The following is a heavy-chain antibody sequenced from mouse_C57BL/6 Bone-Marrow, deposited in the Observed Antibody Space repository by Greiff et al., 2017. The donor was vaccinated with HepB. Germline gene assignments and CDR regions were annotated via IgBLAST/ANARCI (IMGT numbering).Heavy chain of an antibody. CDR1: GFTFSDYY. CDR3: ARRGDDGYYWFAY. Sequence: EVQLMESGGGLVQPGGSLKLSCAASGFTFSDYYMYWVRQTPEKRLEWVAYISNGGGSTYYPDTVKGRFTISRDNAKNTLYLQMSRLKSEDTAMYYCARRGDDGYYWFAYWGQGTLVTVSA. J-gene: IGHJ3*01. D-gene: IGHD2-3*01. V-gene: IGHV5-12*01. CDR2: ISNGGGST.